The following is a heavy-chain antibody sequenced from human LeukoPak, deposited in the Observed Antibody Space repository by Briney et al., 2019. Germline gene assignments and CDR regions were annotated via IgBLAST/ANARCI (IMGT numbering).Heavy chain of an antibody. J-gene: IGHJ4*02. Sequence: ASVKVSCKASGYTFTGYYMHWVRQAPGQGLEWMGRINPNNGGTNYAQKFQGRVTMTRDTSISTAYMELSRLRSDDTAVYYCARGGSWYSSSWYGGDYWGQGTLVTVSS. V-gene: IGHV1-2*06. CDR1: GYTFTGYY. CDR3: ARGGSWYSSSWYGGDY. D-gene: IGHD6-13*01. CDR2: INPNNGGT.